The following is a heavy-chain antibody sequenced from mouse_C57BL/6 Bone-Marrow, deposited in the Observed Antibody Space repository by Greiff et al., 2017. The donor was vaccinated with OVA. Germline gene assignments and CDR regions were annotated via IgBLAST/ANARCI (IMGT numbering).Heavy chain of an antibody. D-gene: IGHD2-4*01. CDR1: GFNIKDYY. CDR3: TSSTMIPYYFDY. CDR2: IDPEDGDT. V-gene: IGHV14-1*01. Sequence: EVQLQQSGAELVRPGASVKLSCTASGFNIKDYYMHWVKQRPEQGLEWIGRIDPEDGDTEYAPKFQGKATMTADTSSNTAYLQLSSLTSEDTAVYYCTSSTMIPYYFDYWGQGTTLTVSS. J-gene: IGHJ2*01.